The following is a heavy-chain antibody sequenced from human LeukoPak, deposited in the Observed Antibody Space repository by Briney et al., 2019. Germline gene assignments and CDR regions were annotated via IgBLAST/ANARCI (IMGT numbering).Heavy chain of an antibody. D-gene: IGHD1-26*01. CDR2: IKQDGSEK. CDR1: GFTFSSYW. J-gene: IGHJ6*04. Sequence: GGSLRLSCAASGFTFSSYWMSWVRQAPGKWREWVANIKQDGSEKYYVDSVKGRFTISRDNAKNSLYLQMKSLRAEDTAVYYRARDQEWELMPPDVWGKGTTVTVSS. V-gene: IGHV3-7*01. CDR3: ARDQEWELMPPDV.